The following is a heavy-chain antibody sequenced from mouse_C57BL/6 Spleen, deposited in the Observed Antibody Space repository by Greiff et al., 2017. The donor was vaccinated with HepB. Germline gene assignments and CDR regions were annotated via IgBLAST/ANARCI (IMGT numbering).Heavy chain of an antibody. V-gene: IGHV5-9-1*02. D-gene: IGHD6-2*01. Sequence: EVQGVESGEGLVKPGGSLKLSCAASGFTFSSYAMSWVRQTPEKRLEWVAYISSGGDYIYYADTVKGRFTISRDNARNTLYLQMSSLKSEDTAMYYCTRVLSGAWFAYWGQGTLVTVSA. CDR2: ISSGGDYI. J-gene: IGHJ3*01. CDR3: TRVLSGAWFAY. CDR1: GFTFSSYA.